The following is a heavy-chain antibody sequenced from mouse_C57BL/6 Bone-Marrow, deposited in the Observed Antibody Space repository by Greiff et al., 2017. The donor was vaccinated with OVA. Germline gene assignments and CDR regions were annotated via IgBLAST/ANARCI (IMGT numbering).Heavy chain of an antibody. J-gene: IGHJ1*03. CDR1: GFTFSDYG. Sequence: VQLKESGGGLVKPGGSLKLSCAASGFTFSDYGMHWVRQAPEKGLEWVAYISSGSSTIYYADTVKGRFTISRDNAKNTLFLQMTSLRSEDTAMYYCARPSDYYGSSYWYFDVWGTGTTVTVSS. CDR2: ISSGSSTI. V-gene: IGHV5-17*01. D-gene: IGHD1-1*01. CDR3: ARPSDYYGSSYWYFDV.